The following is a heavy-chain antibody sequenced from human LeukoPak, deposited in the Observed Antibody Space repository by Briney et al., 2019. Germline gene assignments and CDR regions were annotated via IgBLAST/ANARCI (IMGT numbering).Heavy chain of an antibody. J-gene: IGHJ3*02. Sequence: SETLSLTCTVSGGSISSYYWNWIRQPPGKGLEWIGYIYYSGSTNYNPSLKSRVTMSVDTSKNQFSLKLSSVTAADTAVYYCARLMGAFDIWGQGTMVTVSS. V-gene: IGHV4-59*08. D-gene: IGHD2-8*01. CDR3: ARLMGAFDI. CDR2: IYYSGST. CDR1: GGSISSYY.